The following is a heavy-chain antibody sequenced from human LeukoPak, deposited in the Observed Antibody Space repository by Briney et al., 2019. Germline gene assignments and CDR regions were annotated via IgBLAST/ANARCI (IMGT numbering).Heavy chain of an antibody. CDR2: MNPNSGNT. D-gene: IGHD2-2*02. CDR3: AREVDCSSTRCYRGKWFDP. J-gene: IGHJ5*02. V-gene: IGHV1-8*03. CDR1: GYTFTSYD. Sequence: ASVKVSCKASGYTFTSYDINWVRQATGQELEWMGWMNPNSGNTGYAQKFQARVTITRNTSISTAYMELRSLRSEETAVYCCAREVDCSSTRCYRGKWFDPWGQGTLVTVSS.